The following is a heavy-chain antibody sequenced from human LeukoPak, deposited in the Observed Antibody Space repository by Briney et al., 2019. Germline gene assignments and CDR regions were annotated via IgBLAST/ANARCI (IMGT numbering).Heavy chain of an antibody. V-gene: IGHV3-23*01. Sequence: GGSLRLSCAASGFTFSSYAMSWVRQSPGKGLEWVSAISSGSISTYYADSVKGRFTISRDNSKNTLYLQMNSLRAEDTAVYYCAKGGRITMVRGYYFDYWGQGTLVTVSS. CDR1: GFTFSSYA. CDR2: ISSGSIST. D-gene: IGHD3-10*01. J-gene: IGHJ4*02. CDR3: AKGGRITMVRGYYFDY.